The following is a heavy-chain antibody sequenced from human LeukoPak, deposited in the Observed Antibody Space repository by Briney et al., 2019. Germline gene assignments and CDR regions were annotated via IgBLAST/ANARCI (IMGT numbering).Heavy chain of an antibody. Sequence: GGSLRLSCAASGFTFSDYYMSWIRQAPGKGLEWVSYISSSGSTIYYADSVKGRFTISRDNAKNSLYLQMNSLRAEDTAVYYCARYEGEPKDGSGGLYYYYGMDVWGQGTTVTVSS. CDR2: ISSSGSTI. CDR1: GFTFSDYY. V-gene: IGHV3-11*01. D-gene: IGHD3-10*01. J-gene: IGHJ6*02. CDR3: ARYEGEPKDGSGGLYYYYGMDV.